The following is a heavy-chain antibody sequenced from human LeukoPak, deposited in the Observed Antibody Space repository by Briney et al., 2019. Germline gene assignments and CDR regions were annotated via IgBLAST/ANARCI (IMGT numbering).Heavy chain of an antibody. J-gene: IGHJ4*02. CDR2: IIPIFGTA. V-gene: IGHV1-69*05. Sequence: SVKVSCKASGGTFSSYAISWVRQAPGQGLEWMGRIIPIFGTANYAQKFQGRVTITTDESTSTAYMELSSLRSEDTAVYYCARDERGYSYGYGYYFDYWGREPWSPSPQ. CDR1: GGTFSSYA. D-gene: IGHD5-18*01. CDR3: ARDERGYSYGYGYYFDY.